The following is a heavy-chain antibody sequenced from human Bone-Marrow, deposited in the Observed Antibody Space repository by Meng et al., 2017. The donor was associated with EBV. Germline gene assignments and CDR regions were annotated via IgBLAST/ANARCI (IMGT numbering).Heavy chain of an antibody. CDR1: GXXXSSYA. CDR2: IIPIFGTA. V-gene: IGHV1-69*01. CDR3: ARIEDGDYAFDY. Sequence: QVQSVQSGAEVKRPASSVXVSRKASGXXXSSYAISWVRQAPGQGLEWMEGIIPIFGTANYAQKFQGRVTITADESTSTAYMELSSLRSEDTAVYYCARIEDGDYAFDYWGQGTLVTVSS. J-gene: IGHJ4*02. D-gene: IGHD4-17*01.